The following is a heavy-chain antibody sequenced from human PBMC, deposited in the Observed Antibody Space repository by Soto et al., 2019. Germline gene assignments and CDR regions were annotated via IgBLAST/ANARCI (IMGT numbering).Heavy chain of an antibody. CDR3: ARGGSNPTDYGMDV. D-gene: IGHD1-26*01. V-gene: IGHV1-18*04. CDR2: IRAYNGNT. Sequence: VQLVQSGAEVKKPGASVTLSCTASGYTFTNYGFSWVRQAPGHGLEWMGWIRAYNGNTNYAQRLQGSVPMTTDTATSTAYMELRSLTSDDTAVYYCARGGSNPTDYGMDVGGQGTTVTVSS. J-gene: IGHJ6*02. CDR1: GYTFTNYG.